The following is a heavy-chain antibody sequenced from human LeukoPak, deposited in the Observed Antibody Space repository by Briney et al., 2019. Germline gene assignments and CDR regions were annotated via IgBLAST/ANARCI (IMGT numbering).Heavy chain of an antibody. V-gene: IGHV1-69*04. D-gene: IGHD6-13*01. Sequence: GASVKVSCKASGGTFSSYAISWVRQAPGQGLEWMGRIIPILGIANYAQKFQGRVTITADKSTSTAYMELRSLRSDDTAVYYCARALKQQPIDYWGQGTLVTVSS. J-gene: IGHJ4*02. CDR3: ARALKQQPIDY. CDR2: IIPILGIA. CDR1: GGTFSSYA.